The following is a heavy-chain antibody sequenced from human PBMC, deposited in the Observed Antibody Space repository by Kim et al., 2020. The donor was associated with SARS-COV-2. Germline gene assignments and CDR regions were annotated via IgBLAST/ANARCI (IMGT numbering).Heavy chain of an antibody. V-gene: IGHV1-46*01. CDR2: INPSGGST. Sequence: ASVKVSCKASGYTFTSYYMHWVRQAPGQGLEWMGIINPSGGSTSYAQKFQGRVTMTRDTSTSTVYMELSSLRSEDTAVYYCAREASVDLNNWNYVLSGYYSGMDVWGQGTTVTVSS. CDR1: GYTFTSYY. D-gene: IGHD1-7*01. J-gene: IGHJ6*02. CDR3: AREASVDLNNWNYVLSGYYSGMDV.